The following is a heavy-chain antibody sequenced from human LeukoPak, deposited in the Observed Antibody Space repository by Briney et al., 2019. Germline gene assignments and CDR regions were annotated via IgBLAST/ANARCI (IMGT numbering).Heavy chain of an antibody. CDR3: ARDTDAYFDY. J-gene: IGHJ4*02. CDR1: GYSISSSSYY. CDR2: IYYSGST. V-gene: IGHV4-39*07. Sequence: SETLSLTCTVSGYSISSSSYYWGWIRQPPGKGLEWIGSIYYSGSTYYNPSLKSRVTISVDTSKNQFSLKLSSVTAADTAVYYCARDTDAYFDYWGQGTLVTVSS.